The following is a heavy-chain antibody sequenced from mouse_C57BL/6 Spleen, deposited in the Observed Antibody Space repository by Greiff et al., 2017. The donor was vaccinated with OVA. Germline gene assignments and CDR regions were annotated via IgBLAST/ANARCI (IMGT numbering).Heavy chain of an antibody. Sequence: QVQLQQSGAELVRPGSSVKLSCKASGYTFTSYWMDWVKQRPGQGLEWIGNIYPSDSETHYNQKFKDKATLTVDKSSSTAYMQLSSLTSEDSAVYDCARADYGSSYGYFDVWGTGTTVTVSS. V-gene: IGHV1-61*01. CDR1: GYTFTSYW. D-gene: IGHD1-1*01. J-gene: IGHJ1*03. CDR3: ARADYGSSYGYFDV. CDR2: IYPSDSET.